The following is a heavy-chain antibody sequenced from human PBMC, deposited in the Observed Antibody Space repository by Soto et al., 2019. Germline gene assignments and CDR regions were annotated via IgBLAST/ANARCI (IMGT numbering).Heavy chain of an antibody. J-gene: IGHJ3*02. D-gene: IGHD3-22*01. CDR3: ARTSYYESSGYFAFDI. CDR2: IYYSGST. Sequence: SETLSLTCTVSGGSISSYYWSWIRQPPGKGLEWIGYIYYSGSTNYNPSLKSRVTISVDTSKNQFSLKMSSVTAADTAVYYCARTSYYESSGYFAFDIWGHGTMVTVSS. V-gene: IGHV4-59*01. CDR1: GGSISSYY.